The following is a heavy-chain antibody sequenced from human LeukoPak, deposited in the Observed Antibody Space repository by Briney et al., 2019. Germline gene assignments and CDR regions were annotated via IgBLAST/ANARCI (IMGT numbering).Heavy chain of an antibody. CDR1: GFAFSSHW. Sequence: PGGSLRLSCAASGFAFSSHWMHWVRQVPGKGLVWVSRINSDGSNTICADSVEGRFTISRDNAKNTLYLQMNSLRAEDTAVYYCTKDLMEYDYGYKGGNYWGQGTLVTVSS. CDR3: TKDLMEYDYGYKGGNY. V-gene: IGHV3-74*01. J-gene: IGHJ4*02. D-gene: IGHD4-17*01. CDR2: INSDGSNT.